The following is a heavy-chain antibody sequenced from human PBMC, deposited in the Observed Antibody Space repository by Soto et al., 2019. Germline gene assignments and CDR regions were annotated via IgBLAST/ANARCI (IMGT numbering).Heavy chain of an antibody. V-gene: IGHV1-8*01. CDR1: GYTFTSYD. CDR3: AAVPRDGSGSYYNDFDY. CDR2: MNPNSGNT. Sequence: ASVKVSCKASGYTFTSYDINRVRQANGQGLEWMGWMNPNSGNTGYAQKFQGRVTVTRHTSVSTAYMELSSLRSEDTAVYYCAAVPRDGSGSYYNDFDYWGQGTLVTVSS. D-gene: IGHD3-10*01. J-gene: IGHJ4*02.